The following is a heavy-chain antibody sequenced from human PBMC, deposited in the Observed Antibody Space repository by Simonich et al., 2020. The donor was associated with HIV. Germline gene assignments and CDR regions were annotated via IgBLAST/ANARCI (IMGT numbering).Heavy chain of an antibody. CDR3: ARDPPGVVIGGAGLYY. J-gene: IGHJ4*02. V-gene: IGHV3-21*01. D-gene: IGHD3-22*01. Sequence: EVQLVESGGGLVKPGGSLRLSCAASGFTFSTYIMNWVGQAPGEGLGWVSAIVSSSSYRDYADSVKSRFTIARDNAKNSLYRQMNSLRAEDTAVYYCARDPPGVVIGGAGLYYWGQGTLVTVSS. CDR1: GFTFSTYI. CDR2: IVSSSSYR.